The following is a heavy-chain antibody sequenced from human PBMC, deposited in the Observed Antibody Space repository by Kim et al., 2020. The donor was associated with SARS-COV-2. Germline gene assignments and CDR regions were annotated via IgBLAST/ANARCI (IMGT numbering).Heavy chain of an antibody. D-gene: IGHD2-15*01. CDR1: GGSFSGYY. V-gene: IGHV4-34*01. J-gene: IGHJ4*02. Sequence: SETLSLTCAVYGGSFSGYYWSWIRQPPGKGLEWIGEINHSGSTNYNPSLKSRVTISVDTSKNQFSLKLSSVTAADTAVYYCARGVGYCSGGSCSVPYFDYWGQGTLVTVSS. CDR3: ARGVGYCSGGSCSVPYFDY. CDR2: INHSGST.